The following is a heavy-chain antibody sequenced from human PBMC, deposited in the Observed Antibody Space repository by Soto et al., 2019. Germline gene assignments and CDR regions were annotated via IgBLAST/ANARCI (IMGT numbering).Heavy chain of an antibody. CDR1: GFTFSDYY. CDR3: ARGYDYGDLRGV. V-gene: IGHV3-11*01. D-gene: IGHD4-17*01. CDR2: ISSNVSGVSVT. Sequence: QVQLVESGGGLVKPGGSLRLSCVASGFTFSDYYMSWIRQAPGKGLEWISYISSNVSGVSVTYYADSGRGRFTISRANARQYLYLEMNRLRAEDTAVYCCARGYDYGDLRGVWGRGSQVTVSS. J-gene: IGHJ4*02.